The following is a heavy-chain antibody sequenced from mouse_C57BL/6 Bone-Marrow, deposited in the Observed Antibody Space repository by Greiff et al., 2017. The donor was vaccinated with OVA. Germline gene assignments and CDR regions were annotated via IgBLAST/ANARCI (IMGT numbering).Heavy chain of an antibody. D-gene: IGHD2-1*01. CDR2: INPNNGGT. V-gene: IGHV1-22*01. Sequence: VQLQQSGPELVKPGASVTMSCKASGYTFTDYNMHWVKQSPGKSLEWIGYINPNNGGTSYNQKFKGKATLTVNKSSSPAYMELRSLTSEDSAVYYCARSTTVGEFAYWGQGTLVTVSA. CDR1: GYTFTDYN. CDR3: ARSTTVGEFAY. J-gene: IGHJ3*01.